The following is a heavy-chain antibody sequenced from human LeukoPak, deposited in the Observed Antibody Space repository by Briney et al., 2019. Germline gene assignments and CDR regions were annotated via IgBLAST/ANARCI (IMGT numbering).Heavy chain of an antibody. CDR3: ARGTYSSSWHY. CDR2: IYYSGST. CDR1: GGSISSYY. D-gene: IGHD6-13*01. Sequence: SETLSLTCTVSGGSISSYYWSWIRQPPGKGLEWIGYIYYSGSTNYNPSLKSRVTISVDTSKNQFSLKLSSVTAADTAVYYCARGTYSSSWHYWGQGTLVTVSS. J-gene: IGHJ4*02. V-gene: IGHV4-59*01.